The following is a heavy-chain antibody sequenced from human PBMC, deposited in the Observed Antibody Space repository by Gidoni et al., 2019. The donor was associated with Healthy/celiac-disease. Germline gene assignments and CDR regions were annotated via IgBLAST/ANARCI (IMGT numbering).Heavy chain of an antibody. J-gene: IGHJ4*02. CDR3: AHKGSGGMGPNWYYFDY. CDR2: IYWNDDK. Sequence: QITLKESGPTLVKPTQTLTLTCTFSGFSLSTSGVGVGWIRQPPGKALEWLALIYWNDDKRYSPSLKSRLTITKDTSKNQVVLTMTNMDPVDTATYYCAHKGSGGMGPNWYYFDYWGQGTLVTVSS. D-gene: IGHD1-26*01. V-gene: IGHV2-5*01. CDR1: GFSLSTSGVG.